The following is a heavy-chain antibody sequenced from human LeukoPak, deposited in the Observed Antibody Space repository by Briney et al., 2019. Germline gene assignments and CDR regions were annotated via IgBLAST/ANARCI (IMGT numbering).Heavy chain of an antibody. CDR1: GFTFSDYY. CDR2: ISSSGSTI. Sequence: PGGSLRLSCAASGFTFSDYYMNWVRQAPGKGLEWVPYISSSGSTIYYADSVKGRFTISRDNAKNSLYLQMNSLRAEDTAVYYCAREGQLWRHFDYWGQGTLVTVSS. D-gene: IGHD5-18*01. J-gene: IGHJ4*02. CDR3: AREGQLWRHFDY. V-gene: IGHV3-11*04.